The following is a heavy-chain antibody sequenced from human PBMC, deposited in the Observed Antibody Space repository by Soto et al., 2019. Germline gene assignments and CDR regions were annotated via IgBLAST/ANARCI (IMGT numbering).Heavy chain of an antibody. Sequence: GGSLRLSCAASGFTFSGYAMHWVRQAPGKGLEWVAVISYDGSNKYYADSVKGRFTISRDNSKNTLYLQMNSLRAEDTAVYYCAREGAGSGSYSAEMGYWGQGTLVTVSS. J-gene: IGHJ4*02. D-gene: IGHD3-10*01. CDR2: ISYDGSNK. V-gene: IGHV3-30-3*01. CDR3: AREGAGSGSYSAEMGY. CDR1: GFTFSGYA.